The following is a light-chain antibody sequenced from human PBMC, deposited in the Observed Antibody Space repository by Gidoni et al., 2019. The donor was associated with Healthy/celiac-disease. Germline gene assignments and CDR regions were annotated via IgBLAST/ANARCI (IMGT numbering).Light chain of an antibody. CDR3: QQSYSTSWT. J-gene: IGKJ1*01. Sequence: DIQMTQSPSSLSASVGDRVTITCRASQSISSYLNWYQQKPGKAPKLLIYAASSLQSGVPSRFSGSGSGTDFTLNISSLQPEDFATDYCQQSYSTSWTFGQGTKVEIK. CDR2: AAS. V-gene: IGKV1-39*01. CDR1: QSISSY.